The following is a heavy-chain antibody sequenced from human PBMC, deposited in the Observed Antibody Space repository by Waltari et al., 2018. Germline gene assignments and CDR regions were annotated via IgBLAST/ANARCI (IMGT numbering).Heavy chain of an antibody. D-gene: IGHD2-15*01. CDR2: IYYSGST. CDR1: GGSISSYY. CDR3: ARDSGCSGGSCYNYYYMDV. Sequence: QVQLQESGPGLVKPSETLSLTCTVSGGSISSYYWSWIRQPPGKGLEWIGYIYYSGSTNYNPSLKSRVTISVDRSKNQFSLKLSSVTAADTAVYYCARDSGCSGGSCYNYYYMDVWGKGTTVTVSS. J-gene: IGHJ6*03. V-gene: IGHV4-59*12.